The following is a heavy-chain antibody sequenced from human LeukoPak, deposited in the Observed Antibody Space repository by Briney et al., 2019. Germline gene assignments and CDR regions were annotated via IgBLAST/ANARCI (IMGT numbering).Heavy chain of an antibody. CDR3: ARELWFGELLKDAFDI. V-gene: IGHV3-23*01. CDR1: GFPFSNYA. Sequence: SGGSLRLSCVASGFPFSNYAMSWVRQAPGKGLEFVSVISGDGGTTYYADFVKGRFTISRDNAKNSLYLQMNSLRAEDTAVYYCARELWFGELLKDAFDIWGQGTMVTVSS. D-gene: IGHD3-10*01. J-gene: IGHJ3*02. CDR2: ISGDGGTT.